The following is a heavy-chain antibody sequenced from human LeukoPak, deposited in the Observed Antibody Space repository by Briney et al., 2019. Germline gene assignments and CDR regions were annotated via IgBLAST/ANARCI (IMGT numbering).Heavy chain of an antibody. D-gene: IGHD3-22*01. J-gene: IGHJ4*02. V-gene: IGHV3-7*05. CDR1: GFTFSSYW. CDR3: VRERTNYYDSSGYY. Sequence: GGSLRLSCAASGFTFSSYWMSWVRQAPGKGLEWVANINQDGSEKYYVDSVKGRFTISRDNVKESLYLQMNSLRAEDTAVYYCVRERTNYYDSSGYYWGQGTLVTVSS. CDR2: INQDGSEK.